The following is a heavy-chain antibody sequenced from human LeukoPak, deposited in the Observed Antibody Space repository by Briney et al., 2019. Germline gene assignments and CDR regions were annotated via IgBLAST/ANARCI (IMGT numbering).Heavy chain of an antibody. CDR3: ARDGGSSPAAIADYYGMDV. D-gene: IGHD2-2*02. Sequence: PSETLSLTCAVYGGSFSGYYWSWIRQPPGKGLEWIGEINHSGSTNYNPSLTSRVTISVETCKNQFSLKLSSVTAAHTAVYYCARDGGSSPAAIADYYGMDVWGQGTTVTVSS. J-gene: IGHJ6*02. V-gene: IGHV4-34*01. CDR1: GGSFSGYY. CDR2: INHSGST.